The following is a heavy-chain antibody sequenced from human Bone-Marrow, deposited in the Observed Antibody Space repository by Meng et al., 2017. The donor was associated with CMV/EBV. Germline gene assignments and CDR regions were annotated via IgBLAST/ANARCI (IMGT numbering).Heavy chain of an antibody. Sequence: GESLKISCAASGFSFSSYWMHWVRQAPGKGLVWVSRINSDGSSTSYADSVKGRFTISRDNAKNTLYLQMNSLRVEDTALYYCARGGCNWKGAAWFDSWGQGTLVTVSS. J-gene: IGHJ5*01. D-gene: IGHD1-20*01. CDR1: GFSFSSYW. CDR3: ARGGCNWKGAAWFDS. CDR2: INSDGSST. V-gene: IGHV3-74*01.